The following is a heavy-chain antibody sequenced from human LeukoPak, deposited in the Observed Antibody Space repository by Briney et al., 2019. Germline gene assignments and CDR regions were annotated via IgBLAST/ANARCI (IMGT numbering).Heavy chain of an antibody. CDR2: SSYSGST. V-gene: IGHV4-59*12. J-gene: IGHJ6*02. CDR1: GGSISHYY. Sequence: SETLSLTCTVSGGSISHYYWSWIRQPPGKGLEWIGYSSYSGSTKYNPSLKSRVTMSGDKSKNQLSLKLSSVTAADTAVYFCARNIYYGFDLWGQGTTVTVS. CDR3: ARNIYYGFDL.